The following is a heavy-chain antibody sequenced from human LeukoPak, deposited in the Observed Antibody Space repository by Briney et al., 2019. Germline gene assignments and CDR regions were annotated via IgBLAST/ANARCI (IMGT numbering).Heavy chain of an antibody. CDR3: VRDPSRIAVAAHPNTA. D-gene: IGHD6-19*01. J-gene: IGHJ5*02. Sequence: ASVKVSCKASGGTFSSYAISWVRQAPGQGLEWMGGIIPIFGTANYAQKFQGRVTITADESTSTAYMELSSLGSEDTAVYYCVRDPSRIAVAAHPNTAWGQGTLVTVSS. CDR1: GGTFSSYA. V-gene: IGHV1-69*13. CDR2: IIPIFGTA.